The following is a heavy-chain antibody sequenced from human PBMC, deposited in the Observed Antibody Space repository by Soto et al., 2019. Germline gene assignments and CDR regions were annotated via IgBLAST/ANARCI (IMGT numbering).Heavy chain of an antibody. V-gene: IGHV4-34*01. CDR1: GGSLSGYY. CDR2: ITPGGSA. D-gene: IGHD3-3*01. CDR3: ARGGGWRWTPP. J-gene: IGHJ4*02. Sequence: QVQLQQRGAGLLKPSETLSLTCGVYGGSLSGYYWSWIRQLPGKGLEWIGEITPGGSAAYHPSLRRRAAISLDTSKNQISIEMNSVTVADTGVYYCARGGGWRWTPPWGQGTLVTVSS.